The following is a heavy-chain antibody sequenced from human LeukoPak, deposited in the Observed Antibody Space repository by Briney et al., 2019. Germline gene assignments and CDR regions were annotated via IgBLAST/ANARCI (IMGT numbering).Heavy chain of an antibody. CDR3: ARGGNPFPPDCSSTSCYINDRRRVTDY. CDR2: INPNSGGT. J-gene: IGHJ4*02. Sequence: ASVKVSCKASGYTFTGYYMHWVRQAPGQGLEWMGWINPNSGGTNYAQKFQGRVTMTRDTSISTAYMELSRLRSDDTAVYYCARGGNPFPPDCSSTSCYINDRRRVTDYWGQGTLVTVSS. V-gene: IGHV1-2*02. CDR1: GYTFTGYY. D-gene: IGHD2-2*02.